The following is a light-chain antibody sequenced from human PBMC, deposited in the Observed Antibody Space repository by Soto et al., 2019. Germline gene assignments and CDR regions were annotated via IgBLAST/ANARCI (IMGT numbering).Light chain of an antibody. V-gene: IGKV1-39*01. CDR2: AAS. CDR1: QSISTY. Sequence: DIQMTQSPSSLSASDGDRVTMXXRASQSISTYLHWYQQKPGKAPKXLIYAASSLQSGVPSRFSGSGAETDFTLTISSLQPEDFATYSCQQSYSTTWTFGQGTKVDI. J-gene: IGKJ1*01. CDR3: QQSYSTTWT.